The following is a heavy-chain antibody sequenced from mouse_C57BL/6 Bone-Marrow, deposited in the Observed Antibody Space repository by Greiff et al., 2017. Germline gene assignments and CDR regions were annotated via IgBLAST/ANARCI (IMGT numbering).Heavy chain of an antibody. J-gene: IGHJ2*01. D-gene: IGHD1-1*01. CDR3: ATHYYGSSWDD. CDR2: IYPGGGST. Sequence: QVQLQQSGAELVRPGTSVKISCTASGYTFTNFWIGWAKQRPGHGLEWIVDIYPGGGSTNYNDTFKGQATLTADKSSSTSYMQFSSRTSEDSAIYYCATHYYGSSWDDWGQGTTLTVSS. V-gene: IGHV1-63*01. CDR1: GYTFTNFW.